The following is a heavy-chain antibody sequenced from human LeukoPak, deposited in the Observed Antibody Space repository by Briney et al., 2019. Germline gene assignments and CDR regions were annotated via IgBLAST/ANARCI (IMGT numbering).Heavy chain of an antibody. CDR3: AKFPVTDAFHI. D-gene: IGHD2-21*01. CDR2: INTDGSST. Sequence: GGSLRLSCAASGFTFSSYWMHWVRQAPGKGLVWVSRINTDGSSTSYAGSVKGRFTISRDNAKNTLYLQMNSLRAEDTAVYYCAKFPVTDAFHIWGQGTMVTVSS. V-gene: IGHV3-74*01. CDR1: GFTFSSYW. J-gene: IGHJ3*02.